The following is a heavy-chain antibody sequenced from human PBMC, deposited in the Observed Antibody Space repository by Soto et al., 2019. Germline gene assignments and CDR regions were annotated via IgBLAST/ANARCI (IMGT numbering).Heavy chain of an antibody. V-gene: IGHV3-23*01. Sequence: EVQLLESGGGLVQPGGSLRLSCAPSGFTFSSYAMTWVRQAPGKGLEWVSVISGSGGSAQYADSVRGRFTISRDNAWDTVYLHMNSLRVEDTAIYYCAKDLISSGWSTWFDPRGQGTLVTVSS. J-gene: IGHJ5*02. CDR3: AKDLISSGWSTWFDP. CDR1: GFTFSSYA. CDR2: ISGSGGSA. D-gene: IGHD6-19*01.